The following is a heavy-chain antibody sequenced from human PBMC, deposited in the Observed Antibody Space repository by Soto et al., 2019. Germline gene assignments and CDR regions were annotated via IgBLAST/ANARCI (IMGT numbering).Heavy chain of an antibody. D-gene: IGHD3-9*01. CDR1: GGSFSGYY. V-gene: IGHV4-34*01. J-gene: IGHJ4*02. CDR2: INHSGST. CDR3: ARGVYYDILTGYHHFDY. Sequence: SETLSLTCAVYGGSFSGYYWSWIRQPPGKGLEWIGEINHSGSTNYNPSLKSRVTISVDTSKNQFSLKLSSVTAADTAVYYCARGVYYDILTGYHHFDYWGQGILVTVSS.